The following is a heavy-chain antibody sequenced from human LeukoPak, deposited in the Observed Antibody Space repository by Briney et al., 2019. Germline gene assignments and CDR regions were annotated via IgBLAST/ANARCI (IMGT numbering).Heavy chain of an antibody. V-gene: IGHV5-10-1*01. CDR2: IDPSDSYN. CDR3: ARAYSRSRFDY. D-gene: IGHD6-6*01. J-gene: IGHJ4*02. CDR1: GYNFTNYW. Sequence: GESLKTSCQGSGYNFTNYWISWVRQMPGKGLEWMGTIDPSDSYNNYNPSFQGHVTISADKSISTAYLQWSSLKASDTAMYYCARAYSRSRFDYWGQGTLVTVSS.